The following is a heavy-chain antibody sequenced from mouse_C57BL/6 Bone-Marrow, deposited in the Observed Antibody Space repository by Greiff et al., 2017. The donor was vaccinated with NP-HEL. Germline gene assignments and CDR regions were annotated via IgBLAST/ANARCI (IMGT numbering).Heavy chain of an antibody. V-gene: IGHV14-1*01. J-gene: IGHJ4*01. CDR1: GFNIKDYY. CDR2: IDPEDGDT. CDR3: SLRRTGNAMDY. Sequence: EVQLQQSGAELVRPGASVKLSCTASGFNIKDYYMHWVKQRPEQGLEWIGRIDPEDGDTEYAPKFQGKATMTADTSSNTAYLQLSSLTSEDTAVYYSSLRRTGNAMDYWGQGTSVTVSS. D-gene: IGHD1-2*01.